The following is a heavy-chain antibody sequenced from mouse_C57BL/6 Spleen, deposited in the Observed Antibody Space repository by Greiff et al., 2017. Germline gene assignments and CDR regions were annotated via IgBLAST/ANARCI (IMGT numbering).Heavy chain of an antibody. J-gene: IGHJ1*03. Sequence: QVQLQQSGAELVKPGASVKMSCKASGYTFTSYWITWVKQRPGQGLEWIGDIYPGSGSTNYNEKFKSKATLTVDTSSSTAYMQLSSLTSEDSAVYYCARSHYYGSSPYWYFDVWGTGTTGTVSS. D-gene: IGHD1-1*01. CDR1: GYTFTSYW. CDR2: IYPGSGST. V-gene: IGHV1-55*01. CDR3: ARSHYYGSSPYWYFDV.